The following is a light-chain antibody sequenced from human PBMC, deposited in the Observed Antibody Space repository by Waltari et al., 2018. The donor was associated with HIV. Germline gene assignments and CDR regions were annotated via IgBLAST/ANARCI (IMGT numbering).Light chain of an antibody. Sequence: QAVVTQEPPLTVSPGGTVTLTCASSAGPVVSSHSPYWFQQTPGQAPRTLNYDTSNKYSWTPARFSCSFRGGKAALTLSGARPEDEADYYCLLSFHDARPVFGGGTKLFVL. V-gene: IGLV7-46*01. CDR1: AGPVVSSHS. CDR2: DTS. J-gene: IGLJ3*02. CDR3: LLSFHDARPV.